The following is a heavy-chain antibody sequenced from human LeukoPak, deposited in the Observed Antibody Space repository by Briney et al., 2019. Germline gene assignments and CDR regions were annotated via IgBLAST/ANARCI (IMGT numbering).Heavy chain of an antibody. CDR2: IYHSGST. CDR3: AGDHGEEDYMDV. CDR1: GYSFSSDYY. V-gene: IGHV4-38-2*02. Sequence: SETLSLTCTVSGYSFSSDYYWGWIRQPPGKGLEWIGSIYHSGSTYYSPSLKSRVTISADTSKNQFSLKLSSVTAADTAVYYCAGDHGEEDYMDVWGKGTTVTVSS. J-gene: IGHJ6*03. D-gene: IGHD3-10*01.